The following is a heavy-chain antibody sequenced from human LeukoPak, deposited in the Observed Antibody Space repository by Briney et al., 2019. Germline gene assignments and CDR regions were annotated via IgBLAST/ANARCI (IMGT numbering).Heavy chain of an antibody. CDR2: INSDGSEK. D-gene: IGHD6-13*01. CDR1: GFPFTSHW. CDR3: ARDRAHNSWSDY. Sequence: GGSLRLSCAASGFPFTSHWLSWFRQSPGRGLEWVAHINSDGSEKNYVDSVKGRFTISRDNAKNSLYLQMNSLRAEDTAVYYCARDRAHNSWSDYWGQGTLVTVSS. V-gene: IGHV3-7*01. J-gene: IGHJ4*02.